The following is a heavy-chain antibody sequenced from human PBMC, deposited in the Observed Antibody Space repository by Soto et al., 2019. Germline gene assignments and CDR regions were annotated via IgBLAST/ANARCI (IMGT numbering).Heavy chain of an antibody. Sequence: GASVKVSCKTSAYTFTNSGICWVRQAPGQGLEWMGWISTYNGNTNYAQRFQGRVTMTKDTSTSTAYMELGSLTSDDTAVYYCGLGTRTFDAWGQGTLVTVSS. J-gene: IGHJ4*02. CDR1: AYTFTNSG. CDR3: GLGTRTFDA. CDR2: ISTYNGNT. D-gene: IGHD1-1*01. V-gene: IGHV1-18*04.